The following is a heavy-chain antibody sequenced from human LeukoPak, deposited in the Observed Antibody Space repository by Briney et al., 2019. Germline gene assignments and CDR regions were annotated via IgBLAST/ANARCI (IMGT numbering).Heavy chain of an antibody. V-gene: IGHV3-21*01. CDR2: ISSSSRYI. CDR3: ASSLSSTTDY. CDR1: GSTFSNYS. D-gene: IGHD6-13*01. J-gene: IGHJ4*02. Sequence: GGSLRLSCAASGSTFSNYSMNWVRQAPVKGLEWVSSISSSSRYIFSAGSVKGRFTISRDNAKNSLYLQMNSLRAEDTAIYYCASSLSSTTDYWGQGTLVIVSS.